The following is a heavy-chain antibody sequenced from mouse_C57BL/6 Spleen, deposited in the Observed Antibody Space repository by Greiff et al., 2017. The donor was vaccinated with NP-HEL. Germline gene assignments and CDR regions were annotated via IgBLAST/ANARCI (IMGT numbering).Heavy chain of an antibody. V-gene: IGHV1-26*01. CDR1: GYTFTDYY. D-gene: IGHD4-1*01. Sequence: VQLQQSGPELVKPGASVKISCKASGYTFTDYYMNWVKQSHGKSLEWIGDINPNNGGTSYNQKFKGKATLTVDKSSSTAYMELRSLTSEDSAVYYCAHWDWYFDVWGTGTTVTVSS. CDR2: INPNNGGT. J-gene: IGHJ1*03. CDR3: AHWDWYFDV.